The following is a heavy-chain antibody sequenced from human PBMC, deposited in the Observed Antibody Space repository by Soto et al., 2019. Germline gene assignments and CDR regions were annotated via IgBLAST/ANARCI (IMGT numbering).Heavy chain of an antibody. V-gene: IGHV3-23*01. D-gene: IGHD3-9*01. CDR2: IGSTGTTT. CDR3: ATVARYDDFDV. J-gene: IGHJ3*01. Sequence: GMSLRLSCEASGFTFNIYAMTWVRQAPGKGLEWVSNIGSTGTTTYYADSVKGRFAISRDNSKSTLYLQMNSLRAEDTAVYYCATVARYDDFDVWGQGTMVTVSS. CDR1: GFTFNIYA.